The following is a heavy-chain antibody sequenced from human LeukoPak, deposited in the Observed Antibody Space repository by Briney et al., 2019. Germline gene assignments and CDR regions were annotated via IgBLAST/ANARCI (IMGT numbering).Heavy chain of an antibody. J-gene: IGHJ3*02. CDR1: GFTFSSYW. CDR3: ARAEWLSSTDAFDI. V-gene: IGHV3-7*01. D-gene: IGHD3-3*01. CDR2: IKQDGSEK. Sequence: GGSLRLSCAASGFTFSSYWMSWVRQAPGKGLEWVANIKQDGSEKYYVDSVKGRFTISRDNAKNSLYLQMNSLRAEDTAVYYCARAEWLSSTDAFDIWGQGTMVTVSS.